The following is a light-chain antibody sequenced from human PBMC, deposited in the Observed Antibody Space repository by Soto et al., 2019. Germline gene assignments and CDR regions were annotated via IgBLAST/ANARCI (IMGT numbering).Light chain of an antibody. CDR2: RND. J-gene: IGLJ3*02. CDR3: ASEDDNISGTL. CDR1: SSNIGNNY. V-gene: IGLV1-47*01. Sequence: QSVLTQPPSASATPGQRVTISCSGSSSNIGNNYVYWYHQLPGTAPKLLIYRNDQRPSGVPELFSGSKSGTSGSLVISGLRSDDADYYYWASEDDNISGTLFGGGTKVTVL.